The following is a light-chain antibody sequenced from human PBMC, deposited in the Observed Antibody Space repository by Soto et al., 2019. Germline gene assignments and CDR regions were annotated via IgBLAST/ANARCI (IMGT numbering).Light chain of an antibody. CDR1: QGITNW. J-gene: IGKJ4*01. V-gene: IGKV1-12*01. CDR3: QQGYTKSPLT. Sequence: DIQMTQSPSSVSASVGDRVTITCRASQGITNWLAWYQQKPGEPPRLLIFGASNLQSGVPSRFSGSGVGTHFTLTISSLQAEDFATYYCQQGYTKSPLTFAGGTKVDI. CDR2: GAS.